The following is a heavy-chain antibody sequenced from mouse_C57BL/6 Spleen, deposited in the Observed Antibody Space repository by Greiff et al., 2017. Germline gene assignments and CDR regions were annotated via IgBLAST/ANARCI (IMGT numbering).Heavy chain of an antibody. D-gene: IGHD2-2*01. Sequence: VQLQQPGAELVKPGASVKLSCKASGYTFTSYWMHWVKQRPGQGLEWIGMIHPNSGSTNYNEKFKSKATLTVDKSSSTAYMQLSSLTSEDSAVYYCARSSMVTTEYYFDYWGQGTTLTVSS. CDR3: ARSSMVTTEYYFDY. J-gene: IGHJ2*01. CDR2: IHPNSGST. V-gene: IGHV1-64*01. CDR1: GYTFTSYW.